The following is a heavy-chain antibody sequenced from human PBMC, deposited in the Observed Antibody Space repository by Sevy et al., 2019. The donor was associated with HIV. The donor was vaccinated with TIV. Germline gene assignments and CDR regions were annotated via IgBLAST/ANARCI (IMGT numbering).Heavy chain of an antibody. Sequence: SETLSLTCTVSGASIGSSTYYWGWIRQPPGKGLEWIGSIYYSGSTYYHPSLKSRVTISVETSKNQFSLKLSSVTAADTAVYYCARRAMTLWAFDIWGQGTMVTVSS. D-gene: IGHD3-10*01. CDR3: ARRAMTLWAFDI. J-gene: IGHJ3*02. CDR2: IYYSGST. CDR1: GASIGSSTYY. V-gene: IGHV4-39*01.